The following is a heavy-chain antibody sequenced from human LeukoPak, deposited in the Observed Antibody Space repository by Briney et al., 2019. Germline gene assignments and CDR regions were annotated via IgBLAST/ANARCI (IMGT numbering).Heavy chain of an antibody. CDR3: ARDPGITMISPHHAFDI. Sequence: ASVTVSYKASGYTFTSYYMHWVRQAPGQGLEWMGIINPSGGSTSYAQRFQGRVTMTRDTSTSTVYMELSSLRSEDTAVYYCARDPGITMISPHHAFDIWGQGTMVTVSS. V-gene: IGHV1-46*01. J-gene: IGHJ3*02. D-gene: IGHD3-22*01. CDR1: GYTFTSYY. CDR2: INPSGGST.